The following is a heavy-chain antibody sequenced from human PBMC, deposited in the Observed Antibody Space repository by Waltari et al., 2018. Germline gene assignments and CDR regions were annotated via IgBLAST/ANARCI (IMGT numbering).Heavy chain of an antibody. V-gene: IGHV4-59*01. Sequence: QVQLQESGPGLVKPSETLSLTCTVSGGSISSYYWSWIRQPPGKGLEWIGYIYYSGSTNYNPSLKSRVTISVDTSKNQFSLKLSSVTAADTAVYYCARETRQQWLVFGRPPLVGFDLWGRGTLVTVSS. CDR3: ARETRQQWLVFGRPPLVGFDL. J-gene: IGHJ2*01. CDR2: IYYSGST. D-gene: IGHD6-19*01. CDR1: GGSISSYY.